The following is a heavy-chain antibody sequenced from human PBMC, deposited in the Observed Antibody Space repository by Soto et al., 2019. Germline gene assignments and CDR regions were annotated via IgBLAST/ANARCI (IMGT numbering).Heavy chain of an antibody. Sequence: QVQLQESGPGLVKPSETLSLTCTVSGGSVSSGNYYWSWIRQPPGKGLEWIGYFYYTGSTNYNPYLTSRVTISIDASKNQFSLRLSSVTAADTAVYYCARSMYYSDGSNYSPFDYWGQGTLVTVSS. J-gene: IGHJ4*02. V-gene: IGHV4-61*01. CDR2: FYYTGST. CDR1: GGSVSSGNYY. CDR3: ARSMYYSDGSNYSPFDY. D-gene: IGHD3-22*01.